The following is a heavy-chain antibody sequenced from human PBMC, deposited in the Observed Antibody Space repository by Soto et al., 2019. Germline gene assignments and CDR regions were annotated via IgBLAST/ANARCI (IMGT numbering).Heavy chain of an antibody. CDR2: IYYNGNT. Sequence: SETLSLTCTVSGGSISSYYLSWIRQPPGKGLEWIGYIYYNGNTDYNPSLKSRVTISVDTSKNQFSLKLSSVTAADTAVYFCARDLKRVFDFWGQGTLVTVSS. CDR3: ARDLKRVFDF. V-gene: IGHV4-59*01. CDR1: GGSISSYY. J-gene: IGHJ4*02.